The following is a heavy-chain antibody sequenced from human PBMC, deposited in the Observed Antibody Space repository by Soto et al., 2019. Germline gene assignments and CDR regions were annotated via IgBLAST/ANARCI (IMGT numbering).Heavy chain of an antibody. CDR3: ARGDVLRYFDWLPHYYFDY. D-gene: IGHD3-9*01. CDR2: IYYSGST. Sequence: PSETLSLTCTVSGGSISSYYWSWIRQPPGKGLEWIGYIYYSGSTNYNPSLKSRVTISVDTSKNQFSLKLSSVTAADTAVYYCARGDVLRYFDWLPHYYFDYWGQGALVTVSS. CDR1: GGSISSYY. V-gene: IGHV4-59*01. J-gene: IGHJ4*02.